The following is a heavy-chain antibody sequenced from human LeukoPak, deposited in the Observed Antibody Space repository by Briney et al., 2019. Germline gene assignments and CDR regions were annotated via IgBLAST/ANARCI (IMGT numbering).Heavy chain of an antibody. V-gene: IGHV3-9*01. CDR3: ARKRGDYYFDY. CDR2: VFWNGVDK. D-gene: IGHD5-12*01. CDR1: GFIVNDHA. J-gene: IGHJ4*02. Sequence: GGSLRLSCVASGFIVNDHAMHWVRQTPGKGLEWVAGVFWNGVDKGYADSVKGRFTIFRDNAKNSLYLQINSLRAEDTAVYYCARKRGDYYFDYWGQGTLVSVSS.